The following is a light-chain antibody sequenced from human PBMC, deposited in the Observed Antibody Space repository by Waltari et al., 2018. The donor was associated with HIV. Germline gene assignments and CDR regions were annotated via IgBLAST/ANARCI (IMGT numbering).Light chain of an antibody. Sequence: QSVLTQPPSVFGAPGQRVTIPNLGAGYYVTWYQQLPGTAPKLLIYGNSNRPSGVPDRFSGSKSGTSASLAITGLQAEDEADYYCQSYDSSLSASRVFGGGTKLTVL. J-gene: IGLJ2*01. V-gene: IGLV1-40*01. CDR2: GNS. CDR1: LGAGYY. CDR3: QSYDSSLSASRV.